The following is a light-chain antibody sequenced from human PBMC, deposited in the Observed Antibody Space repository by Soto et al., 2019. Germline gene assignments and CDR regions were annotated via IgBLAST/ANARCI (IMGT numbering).Light chain of an antibody. CDR1: SSDVGAYDY. CDR2: EIN. J-gene: IGLJ1*01. Sequence: QSVLTQPPSASGSPGQSVTISCTGTSSDVGAYDYVSWYQQHPGKAPKLMIYEINKRPSGVPDRFSVSRSGNTASLTVSGLQAEDEADYYCSSFAGSNNFPYVFGTGTKVTVL. CDR3: SSFAGSNNFPYV. V-gene: IGLV2-8*01.